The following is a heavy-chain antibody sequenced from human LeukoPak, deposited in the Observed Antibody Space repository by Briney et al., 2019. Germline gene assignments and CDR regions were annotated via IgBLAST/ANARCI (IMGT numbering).Heavy chain of an antibody. CDR3: ARGRKRITIFGVVGNWFDP. CDR1: GYTLTELS. Sequence: GASVKVSCKVSGYTLTELSMHWVRQAPGKGLEWMGGFDPEDGETIYAQKFQGRVTMTEDTSTDTAYMELSSLRSEDTAVYYCARGRKRITIFGVVGNWFDPWGQGTLVTVSS. D-gene: IGHD3-3*01. CDR2: FDPEDGET. V-gene: IGHV1-24*01. J-gene: IGHJ5*02.